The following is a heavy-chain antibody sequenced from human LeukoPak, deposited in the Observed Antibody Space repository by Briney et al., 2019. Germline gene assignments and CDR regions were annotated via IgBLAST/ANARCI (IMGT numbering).Heavy chain of an antibody. CDR3: ARDDYYDRKSPGSGAEYFQH. J-gene: IGHJ1*01. D-gene: IGHD3-22*01. CDR2: IIPIFGTA. V-gene: IGHV1-69*13. CDR1: GGTFSGYA. Sequence: ASVKVSCKASGGTFSGYAISWVRQAPGQGLEWMGGIIPIFGTANYAQKFQGRVTITADESTSTAYMELSSLRPEDTAVYYCARDDYYDRKSPGSGAEYFQHWGQGTLVTVSS.